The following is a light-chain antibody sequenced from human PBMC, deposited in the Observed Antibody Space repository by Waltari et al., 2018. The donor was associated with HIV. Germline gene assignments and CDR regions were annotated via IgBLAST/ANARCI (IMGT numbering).Light chain of an antibody. CDR2: DVT. J-gene: IGLJ1*01. CDR1: NSDVGDYKY. Sequence: QSALTQPASVSGSPGQSITISCTETNSDVGDYKYVSWYQQRPGEAPKLIISDVTNRPSGISNRVSGAKSDNTAFLTISGLRPEDEADYYCHSYTSGTTLKYVFGTGTKVTVL. CDR3: HSYTSGTTLKYV. V-gene: IGLV2-14*01.